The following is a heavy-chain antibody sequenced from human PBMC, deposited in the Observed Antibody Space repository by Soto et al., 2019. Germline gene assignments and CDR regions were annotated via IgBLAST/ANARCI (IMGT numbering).Heavy chain of an antibody. D-gene: IGHD3-22*01. CDR1: GFTFSSYA. J-gene: IGHJ4*02. V-gene: IGHV3-23*01. Sequence: PEGSLRLSCAASGFTFSSYAMSWVRQAPGKGLEWVSAISGSGGSTYYADSVKGRFTISRDNSKNTLYLQMNSLRAEDTAVYYCAKAPMIVVVITYWGQGTLVTVSS. CDR2: ISGSGGST. CDR3: AKAPMIVVVITY.